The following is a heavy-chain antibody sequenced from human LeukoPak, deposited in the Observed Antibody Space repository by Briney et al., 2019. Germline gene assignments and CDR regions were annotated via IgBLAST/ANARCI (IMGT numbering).Heavy chain of an antibody. V-gene: IGHV3-23*01. CDR2: ISGSGDST. D-gene: IGHD3-10*01. J-gene: IGHJ3*02. CDR3: AKDRYYGSGSYLGAFDI. Sequence: PGGSLRLSCAASGFTFSSYAMSWVRQAPGKGLEWVSVISGSGDSTHYADSVKGRFTISTDNSKNTLYLQMNSLRVEDTAVYYCAKDRYYGSGSYLGAFDIWGQGTMVTVSS. CDR1: GFTFSSYA.